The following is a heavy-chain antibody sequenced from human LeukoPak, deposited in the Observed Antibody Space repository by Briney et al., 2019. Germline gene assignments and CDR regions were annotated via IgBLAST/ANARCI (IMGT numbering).Heavy chain of an antibody. CDR3: AKDSKNRIAVAYFDY. Sequence: PGGSLRLSCAASGFTFSSYAMSWVRQAPGKGLEWVSAISGSGGSTYYADSVKGRFTISRDNSKNTLYLQMNSLRAEDTAVYYCAKDSKNRIAVAYFDYWGQGTLVTVSS. CDR2: ISGSGGST. J-gene: IGHJ4*02. CDR1: GFTFSSYA. V-gene: IGHV3-23*01. D-gene: IGHD6-19*01.